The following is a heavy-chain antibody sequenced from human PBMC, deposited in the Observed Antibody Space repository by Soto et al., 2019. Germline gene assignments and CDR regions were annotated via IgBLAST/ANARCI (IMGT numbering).Heavy chain of an antibody. CDR3: ARNGTYGSSRSHYSGMDV. CDR2: IVPMLGTP. Sequence: VKVSCKASGGTFDKFIMNWVRQAPGRGLEWMGGIVPMLGTPTYAEKFKGRVRISATGSATTTYMEVTSLRSEDTAIYYCARNGTYGSSRSHYSGMDVWGQGTTVTVSS. V-gene: IGHV1-69*16. CDR1: GGTFDKFI. D-gene: IGHD3-10*01. J-gene: IGHJ6*02.